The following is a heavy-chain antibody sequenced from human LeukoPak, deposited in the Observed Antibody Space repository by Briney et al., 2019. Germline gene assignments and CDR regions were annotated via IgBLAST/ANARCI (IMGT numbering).Heavy chain of an antibody. D-gene: IGHD3-3*01. V-gene: IGHV3-23*01. Sequence: SGGSLRLSCAASGFTFSSYAMSWVGQAPGKGLEWVSAISGSGGGTYYADSVKGRFTISRDNSKNTLYLQMNSLRAEDTAVYYCAKGFQGTYYDFWSGSYNFDYWGQGTLVTVSS. CDR3: AKGFQGTYYDFWSGSYNFDY. CDR2: ISGSGGGT. J-gene: IGHJ4*02. CDR1: GFTFSSYA.